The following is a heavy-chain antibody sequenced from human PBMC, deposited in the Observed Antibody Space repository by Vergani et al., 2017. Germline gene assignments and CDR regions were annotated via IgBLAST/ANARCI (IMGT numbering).Heavy chain of an antibody. V-gene: IGHV4-61*01. CDR1: GGSVSSGSYY. J-gene: IGHJ5*02. CDR2: IYYSGST. D-gene: IGHD4-11*01. CDR3: ARVLYRGNWFDP. Sequence: QVQLQESGPGLVKPSETLSLTCTVSGGSVSSGSYYWSWIRQPPGKGLEWIGYIYYSGSTNYNPSLKSRVTISVDTSKNQFSLKLSSVTAADTAVYYCARVLYRGNWFDPRGQGTLVTVSS.